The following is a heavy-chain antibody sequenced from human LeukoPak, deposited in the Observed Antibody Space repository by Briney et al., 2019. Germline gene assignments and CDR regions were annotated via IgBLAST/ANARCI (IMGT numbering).Heavy chain of an antibody. D-gene: IGHD3-10*01. CDR2: INPHSGGT. V-gene: IGHV1-2*02. J-gene: IGHJ6*03. CDR3: ARGSYYGSGSGYFYYMDV. Sequence: ASVKVSCKASGYTFTDYYMHWVRQAPGQGLEWMGWINPHSGGTDHAQKFQGRVTMTSDTSITTAYMELTRLRSDDTAVYYCARGSYYGSGSGYFYYMDVWGKGTTVTISS. CDR1: GYTFTDYY.